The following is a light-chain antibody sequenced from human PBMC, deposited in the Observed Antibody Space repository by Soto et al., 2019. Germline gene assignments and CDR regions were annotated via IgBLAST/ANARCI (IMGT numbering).Light chain of an antibody. V-gene: IGKV3-15*01. Sequence: EILLTQSPVTLSVSPGARATLSCRASQSLTSNLAWYQQRPGQAPRLLIYDTSTRATDVPARFSGSGSGTEFTLTIASLQSEDFAVYYCQQYNHWPRMLSFGGGTRVEI. CDR3: QQYNHWPRMLS. J-gene: IGKJ4*01. CDR2: DTS. CDR1: QSLTSN.